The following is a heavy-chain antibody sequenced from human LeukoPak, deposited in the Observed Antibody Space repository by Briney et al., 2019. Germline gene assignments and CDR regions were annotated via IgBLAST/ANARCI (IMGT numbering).Heavy chain of an antibody. CDR1: GFTFSSHW. CDR3: AREMVDGMDV. D-gene: IGHD3-10*01. CDR2: INQDGSQK. Sequence: GGSLRLSCAGSGFTFSSHWISWVRQAPGKGLEWVAHINQDGSQKYYVDSVEGRFAISRDNAKNSLYLQMNSLRAEDTAVYYCAREMVDGMDVRGQGTTVTVSS. V-gene: IGHV3-7*01. J-gene: IGHJ6*02.